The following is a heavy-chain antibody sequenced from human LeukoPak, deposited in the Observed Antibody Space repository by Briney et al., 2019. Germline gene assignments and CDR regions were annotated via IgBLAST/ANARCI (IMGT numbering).Heavy chain of an antibody. Sequence: PSETLSLTCTVSGGSISSYYWSWIRQPPGKGLEWIGYIYYSGSTNYNPSLKSRVTISVDTSKNQFSLKLSSVTAADTAVYYCARAFRSGGSCYPDYWGQGTLVTVSS. CDR1: GGSISSYY. J-gene: IGHJ4*02. V-gene: IGHV4-59*12. D-gene: IGHD2-15*01. CDR2: IYYSGST. CDR3: ARAFRSGGSCYPDY.